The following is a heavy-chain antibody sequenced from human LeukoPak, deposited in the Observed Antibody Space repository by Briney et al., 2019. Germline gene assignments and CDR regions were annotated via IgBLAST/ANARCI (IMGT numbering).Heavy chain of an antibody. Sequence: PGGSLRLSCAASGFTFSSYAMAWVRQAPGKGLAWVPSISATGGSKSYADSVKAGISISRDNSKNTLYLQMTSLRTEDTAVYYCATPREGNSRDFDYWGQGTLVTVSS. CDR1: GFTFSSYA. CDR3: ATPREGNSRDFDY. V-gene: IGHV3-23*01. D-gene: IGHD3-10*01. J-gene: IGHJ4*02. CDR2: ISATGGSK.